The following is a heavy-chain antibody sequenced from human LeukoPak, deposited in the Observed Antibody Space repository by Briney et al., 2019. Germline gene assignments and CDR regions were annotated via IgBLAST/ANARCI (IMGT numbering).Heavy chain of an antibody. CDR1: GYTFTNHD. CDR3: ARGVNSQGTAMVLFDS. V-gene: IGHV1-8*01. J-gene: IGHJ4*02. D-gene: IGHD5-18*01. CDR2: MDPKSGNT. Sequence: ASVKVSCKASGYTFTNHDINWVRQASGQGLEWMGWMDPKSGNTGYLQKFQGRVTMTRDTSMSTAFMELSSLTSEDTAVYYCARGVNSQGTAMVLFDSWGQGSLVTVSA.